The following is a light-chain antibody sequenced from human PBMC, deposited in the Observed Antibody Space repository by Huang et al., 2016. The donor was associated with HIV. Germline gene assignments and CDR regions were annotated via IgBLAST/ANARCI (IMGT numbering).Light chain of an antibody. CDR2: DAT. CDR3: QQDDNLHT. CDR1: QDISNY. Sequence: DIQMTQYPSSLSASVGDSVTITCQSSQDISNYLNWYQQKPGKAPKLLIYDATNLETGVPSRFSGSRSGTHFTFTINNLQPEDIATYYCQQDDNLHTFGQGTKLEIK. J-gene: IGKJ2*01. V-gene: IGKV1-33*01.